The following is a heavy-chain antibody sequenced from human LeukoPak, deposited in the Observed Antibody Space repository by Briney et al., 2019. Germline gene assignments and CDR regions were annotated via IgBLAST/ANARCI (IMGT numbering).Heavy chain of an antibody. D-gene: IGHD3-22*01. CDR2: IYYSGST. CDR3: ARADSSGYYYPWDY. V-gene: IGHV4-61*01. CDR1: GGSVSSGSYY. J-gene: IGHJ4*02. Sequence: PSETLSLTCTVSGGSVSSGSYYWSWIRQPPGKGLEWIGYIYYSGSTNYNPSLKSRVTISVDTSKNQFSQKLSSVTAADTAVYYCARADSSGYYYPWDYWDQGTLVTVSS.